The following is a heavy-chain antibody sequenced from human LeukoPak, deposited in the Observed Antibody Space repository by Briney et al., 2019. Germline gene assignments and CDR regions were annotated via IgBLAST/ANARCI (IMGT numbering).Heavy chain of an antibody. V-gene: IGHV4-61*02. CDR3: ARDRASYWFDP. CDR2: LYPSGGT. J-gene: IGHJ5*02. CDR1: GGSISSGSYY. Sequence: SETLSLTCTVSGGSISSGSYYWSWIRQPAGKGLEWIGRLYPSGGTNYNASLKSRVTISVDTSKNQFSLKLSSVTAADTAVYYCARDRASYWFDPWGQGTLVTVSS.